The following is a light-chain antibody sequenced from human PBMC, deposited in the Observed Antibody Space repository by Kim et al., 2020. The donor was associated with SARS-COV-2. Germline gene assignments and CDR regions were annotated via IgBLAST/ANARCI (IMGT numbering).Light chain of an antibody. CDR2: GAS. CDR3: QHFSSSPRFT. J-gene: IGKJ3*01. V-gene: IGKV3-20*01. Sequence: APGESANLSCRARQTVNTYIAWYPQKLGQAPRLLIYGASSRATGIPDRFSGSGSGTDFTLTISRIEPEDFAVYYCQHFSSSPRFTFGPGTKVDIK. CDR1: QTVNTY.